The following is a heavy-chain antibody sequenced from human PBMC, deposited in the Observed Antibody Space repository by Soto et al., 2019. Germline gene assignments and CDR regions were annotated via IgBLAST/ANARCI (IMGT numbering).Heavy chain of an antibody. CDR2: VYHNGGA. V-gene: IGHV4-39*01. Sequence: PSDTLSLTCTVSGVSIHNTQSFWAWIHQPPGKGLQFIASVYHNGGAHYNSSLKSRVTISVDTANNQVSLRMRSLTAADTAFYYCGRVVEGATRHTDPDSWGQGILVTVSS. J-gene: IGHJ5*01. D-gene: IGHD2-21*01. CDR1: GVSIHNTQSF. CDR3: GRVVEGATRHTDPDS.